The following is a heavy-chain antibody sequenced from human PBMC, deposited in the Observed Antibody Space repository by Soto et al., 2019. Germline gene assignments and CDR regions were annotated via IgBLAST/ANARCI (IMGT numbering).Heavy chain of an antibody. D-gene: IGHD2-15*01. CDR1: GGSISSSSYY. J-gene: IGHJ5*02. V-gene: IGHV4-39*01. CDR2: IYYSWST. Sequence: PSETLSLTCTVSGGSISSSSYYWGWIRQPPGKGLEWIGSIYYSWSTYYNPSLKSRVTISVDTSKNQFSLKLSSVTAADTAVYYCARTGYCSGGSCSNWFDPWGQGTLVTVSS. CDR3: ARTGYCSGGSCSNWFDP.